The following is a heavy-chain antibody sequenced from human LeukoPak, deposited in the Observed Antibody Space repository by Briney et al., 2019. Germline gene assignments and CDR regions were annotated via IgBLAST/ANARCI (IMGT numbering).Heavy chain of an antibody. D-gene: IGHD3-9*01. Sequence: GGSLRLSCAASGFTFSSYAMSWVRQAPGKGLEWVSTFSGTSSTSYADAVKGRVTISRDNSKNTLYLQLNSLRAEDTAVYYCARVANITTFGMDVWGQGTTVTVSS. CDR1: GFTFSSYA. V-gene: IGHV3-23*01. J-gene: IGHJ6*02. CDR2: FSGTSST. CDR3: ARVANITTFGMDV.